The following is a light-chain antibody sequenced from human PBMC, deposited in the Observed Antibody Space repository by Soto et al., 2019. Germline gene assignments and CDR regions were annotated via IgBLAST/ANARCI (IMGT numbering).Light chain of an antibody. CDR1: SSDVGGYYY. CDR2: DVT. CDR3: CSYAGSFTFPYV. V-gene: IGLV2-11*01. Sequence: QSALTLPRSVSGSPGQSVTIACTGTSSDVGGYYYVSWYQQHPGKAPKLIIYDVTRRPSGVPDRFSGSKSGNTASLTISGLQGEDEADYYCCSYAGSFTFPYVSGTGTKVTV. J-gene: IGLJ1*01.